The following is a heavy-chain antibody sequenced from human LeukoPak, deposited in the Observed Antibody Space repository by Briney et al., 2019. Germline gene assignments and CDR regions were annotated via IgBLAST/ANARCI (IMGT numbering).Heavy chain of an antibody. V-gene: IGHV3-23*01. D-gene: IGHD3-10*01. Sequence: PGGSLRLSCAASGFTFSSYAMSWVRQAPGKGLGWVSAISGSCGSTYYADPLKGQFTISRDNPKNTLYLQMNSLRAEATAVYYCAKSARRFGELYYWGQGTLVTAS. CDR1: GFTFSSYA. CDR3: AKSARRFGELYY. CDR2: ISGSCGST. J-gene: IGHJ4*02.